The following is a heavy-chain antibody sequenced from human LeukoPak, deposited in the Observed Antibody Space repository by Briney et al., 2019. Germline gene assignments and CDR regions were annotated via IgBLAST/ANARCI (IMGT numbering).Heavy chain of an antibody. CDR2: KKQDGSEK. Sequence: GGYLRLSCAASGFTFSSYWMSWVRQAPGKGLEWVANKKQDGSEKYYVDSVKGRFTISRDNAKNSLYLQMNSLRAEDTAVYYCARDGHYYDSSGYPVYFDNWGQGTLVTVSS. V-gene: IGHV3-7*01. CDR3: ARDGHYYDSSGYPVYFDN. D-gene: IGHD3-22*01. CDR1: GFTFSSYW. J-gene: IGHJ4*02.